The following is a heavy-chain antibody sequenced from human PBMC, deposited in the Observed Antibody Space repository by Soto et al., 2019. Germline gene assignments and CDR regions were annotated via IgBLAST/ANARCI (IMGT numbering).Heavy chain of an antibody. D-gene: IGHD3-3*01. Sequence: PSETLSLTCTVSGDSISDYYWSWIRQPPGKGLEWIGHFYYTGTTNYNPSLKSRVTISGDTSKKQFSLKLSAVTAADTAVYYCASLRFYNYGMEVWGQGTTVTVS. CDR3: ASLRFYNYGMEV. J-gene: IGHJ6*02. CDR2: FYYTGTT. V-gene: IGHV4-59*08. CDR1: GDSISDYY.